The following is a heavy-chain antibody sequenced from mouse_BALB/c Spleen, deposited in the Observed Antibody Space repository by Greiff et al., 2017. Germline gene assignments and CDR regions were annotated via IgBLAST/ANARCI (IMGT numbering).Heavy chain of an antibody. CDR2: IRSKSNNYAT. Sequence: EVQLVESGGGLVQPKGSLKLSCAASGFTFNTYAMNWVRQAPGKGLEWVARIRSKSNNYATYYADSVKDRFTISRDDSQSMLYLQMNNLKTEDTAMYYCVRQGDAVDYWGQGTSVTVSS. V-gene: IGHV10-1*02. CDR1: GFTFNTYA. J-gene: IGHJ4*01. CDR3: VRQGDAVDY.